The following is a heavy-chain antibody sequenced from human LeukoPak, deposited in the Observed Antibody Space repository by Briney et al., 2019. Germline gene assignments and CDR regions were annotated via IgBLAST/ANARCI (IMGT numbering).Heavy chain of an antibody. CDR3: AKGGPQFFDY. CDR2: ISGSGGRS. V-gene: IGHV3-23*01. J-gene: IGHJ4*02. D-gene: IGHD5-24*01. Sequence: GGSLRLSCAASGFTFSSYWMNWARQAPGKGLEWVSTISGSGGRSYSEDPVKGRFTISRDNSRNTLYLQMNSLRVEDTAIYYCAKGGPQFFDYWGQGTLVTVSS. CDR1: GFTFSSYW.